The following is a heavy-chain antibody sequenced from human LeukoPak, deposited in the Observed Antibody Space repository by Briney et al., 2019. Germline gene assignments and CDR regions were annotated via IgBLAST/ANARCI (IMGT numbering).Heavy chain of an antibody. D-gene: IGHD6-19*01. CDR2: ISGSGGVT. CDR3: AKGSGWLQKYHYYMDV. J-gene: IGHJ6*03. CDR1: GFTFSTYA. V-gene: IGHV3-23*01. Sequence: PGGSLRLSCAASGFTFSTYAMSWVRRALHKGLEWVSGISGSGGVTYYADSVKGRFTISRDNSKNKLYLEMNSLRAEDTAIYYCAKGSGWLQKYHYYMDVWGKGTTVTGSS.